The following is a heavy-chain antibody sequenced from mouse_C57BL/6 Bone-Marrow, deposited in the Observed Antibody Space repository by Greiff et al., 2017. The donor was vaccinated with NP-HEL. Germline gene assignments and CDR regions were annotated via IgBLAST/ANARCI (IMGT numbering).Heavy chain of an antibody. D-gene: IGHD1-1*01. Sequence: EVKVVESEGGLVQPGSSMKLSCTASGFTFSDYYMAWVRQVPEKGLEWVANINYDGSSTYYLDSLKSRFIISRDNAKNILYLQMSSLKSEDTATYYCARAGITPWYFDVWGTGTTVTVSS. V-gene: IGHV5-16*01. CDR3: ARAGITPWYFDV. CDR2: INYDGSST. CDR1: GFTFSDYY. J-gene: IGHJ1*03.